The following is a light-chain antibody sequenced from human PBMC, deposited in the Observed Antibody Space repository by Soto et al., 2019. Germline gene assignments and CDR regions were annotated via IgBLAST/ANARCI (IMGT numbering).Light chain of an antibody. V-gene: IGKV1-5*01. Sequence: DIQMTQSPSTLSASVGDRVSITCRASQSISGYLAWYQQKPGKAPNLLIYDASSLESGVPSRFSGSGSGTEFTLTISSLQPDDFATYYCLQYKDYSGTFGQGTKVEIK. CDR1: QSISGY. J-gene: IGKJ1*01. CDR3: LQYKDYSGT. CDR2: DAS.